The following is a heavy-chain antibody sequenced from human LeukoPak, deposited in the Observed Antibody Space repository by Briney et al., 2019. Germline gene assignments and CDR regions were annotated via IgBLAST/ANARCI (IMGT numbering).Heavy chain of an antibody. D-gene: IGHD6-13*01. Sequence: ASVKVSCKSSGYTLTDHYMHWVRQAPGQGLEWMGWIDPSSGDTNYAQKFQGRVTMTRDTSISTAYMDLRRLRSDDTAVYYCARVRYSSGWYYLDYWGQGTLVTVSS. J-gene: IGHJ4*02. CDR1: GYTLTDHY. CDR3: ARVRYSSGWYYLDY. CDR2: IDPSSGDT. V-gene: IGHV1-2*02.